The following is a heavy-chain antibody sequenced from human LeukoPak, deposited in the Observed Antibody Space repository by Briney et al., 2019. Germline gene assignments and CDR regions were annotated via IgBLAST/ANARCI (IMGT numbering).Heavy chain of an antibody. Sequence: GESLKISCKGSGYSFTSYWIGWVRQMPGKGLEWMGIIYPGDSDTRYSPSFQGQVTISADKSISTAYLQWSSLKASDTAMYYCARPYSSGWYRDAFDIWGQGPMVTVSS. V-gene: IGHV5-51*01. D-gene: IGHD6-19*01. CDR1: GYSFTSYW. CDR2: IYPGDSDT. CDR3: ARPYSSGWYRDAFDI. J-gene: IGHJ3*02.